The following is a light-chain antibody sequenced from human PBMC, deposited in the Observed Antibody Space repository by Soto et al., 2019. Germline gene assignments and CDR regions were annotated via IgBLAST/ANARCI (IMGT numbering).Light chain of an antibody. J-gene: IGKJ2*01. CDR3: QPRSNWPRLMYT. CDR1: QSVSSY. Sequence: EIVLTQSPATLSLSPGERATLSCRASQSVSSYLAWYQQKPGQAPRLLIYDASNRATGIPARFSGSGSGTDFTLPISSLEPEDFAVYYCQPRSNWPRLMYTFGQGTKLEIK. CDR2: DAS. V-gene: IGKV3-11*01.